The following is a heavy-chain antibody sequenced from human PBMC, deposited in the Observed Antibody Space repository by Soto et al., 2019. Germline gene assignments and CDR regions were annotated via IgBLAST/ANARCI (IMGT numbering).Heavy chain of an antibody. CDR2: IYYSGST. Sequence: SETLSLTGTVSGGSISSGGYYWSWIRQHPGKGLEWIGYIYYSGSTYHNPSLRSRVTISVDTSKNQFSLKLSSVTAADTAVYYCAREGAVRGLARKTDIGYGMDVWGQGTTVTVSS. CDR3: AREGAVRGLARKTDIGYGMDV. J-gene: IGHJ6*02. CDR1: GGSISSGGYY. D-gene: IGHD3-10*01. V-gene: IGHV4-31*03.